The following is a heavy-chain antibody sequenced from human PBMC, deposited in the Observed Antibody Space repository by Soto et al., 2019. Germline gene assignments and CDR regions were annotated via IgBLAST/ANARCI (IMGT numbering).Heavy chain of an antibody. D-gene: IGHD2-2*01. Sequence: QVQLQESGPGLVKPSQTLSLTCTVSGGSISSGGYYWSWIRQPPGKGLEWIGEINHSGSTNYNPSLKSRVTISVDTSKNQFSLKLSSVTAADTAVYYCARGRCSSTSCGLYYYYYYGMDVWGQGTTVTVSS. J-gene: IGHJ6*02. CDR3: ARGRCSSTSCGLYYYYYYGMDV. V-gene: IGHV4-31*03. CDR1: GGSISSGGYY. CDR2: INHSGST.